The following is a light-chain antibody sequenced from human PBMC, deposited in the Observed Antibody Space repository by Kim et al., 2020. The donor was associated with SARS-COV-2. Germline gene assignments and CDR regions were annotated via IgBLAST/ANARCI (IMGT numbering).Light chain of an antibody. CDR1: QSITSW. Sequence: DIQMTQSPSTLSASVGDTVTITCRASQSITSWLAWYQQKPGKAPNLLIYKTSTLESGVPSRFSGSGSETEFTLTISSLQPDDFATYYCQQYNSYSGTFGQGTKVDIK. J-gene: IGKJ1*01. CDR2: KTS. V-gene: IGKV1-5*03. CDR3: QQYNSYSGT.